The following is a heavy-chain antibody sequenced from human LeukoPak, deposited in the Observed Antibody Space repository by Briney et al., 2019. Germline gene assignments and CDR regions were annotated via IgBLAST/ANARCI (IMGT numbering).Heavy chain of an antibody. V-gene: IGHV3-48*01. CDR3: ARSSSGYYSGDDAFDI. D-gene: IGHD3-22*01. CDR1: GFTLNLYN. CDR2: ISTSGSTK. Sequence: GGSLRLSCAASGFTLNLYNMNWVRQSPGKGLEWVSHISTSGSTKYYADSVEGRFTISRDTAENPLNLELNSLRAEDTAVYYCARSSSGYYSGDDAFDIWGQGTKVAVSS. J-gene: IGHJ3*02.